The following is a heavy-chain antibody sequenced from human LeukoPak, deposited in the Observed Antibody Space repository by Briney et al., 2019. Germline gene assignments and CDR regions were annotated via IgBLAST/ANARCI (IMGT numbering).Heavy chain of an antibody. D-gene: IGHD1-7*01. CDR3: ARGRNYAFDY. Sequence: TGGSLRLSCAASGFTFSSYSMNWVRQAPGKGLEWVSYISSTSSTIDYADSVKGRFTISRDNAKNSLYLQLNSLRDEDTAVYYCARGRNYAFDYWGQGTLVTASS. CDR1: GFTFSSYS. J-gene: IGHJ4*02. V-gene: IGHV3-48*02. CDR2: ISSTSSTI.